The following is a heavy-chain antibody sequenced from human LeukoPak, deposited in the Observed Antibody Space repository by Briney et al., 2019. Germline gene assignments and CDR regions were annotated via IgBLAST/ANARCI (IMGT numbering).Heavy chain of an antibody. CDR2: IYYSGST. Sequence: SETLSLTCTVSGGSISSSSYYWGWIRQPPGKGLEWIGSIYYSGSTYYNPSLKSRVTISVDTSKNQFSLKLSSVTAADTAVYYCARVRRVPAAMKSYWYFDLWGRGTLVTVSS. V-gene: IGHV4-39*07. D-gene: IGHD2-2*01. CDR3: ARVRRVPAAMKSYWYFDL. CDR1: GGSISSSSYY. J-gene: IGHJ2*01.